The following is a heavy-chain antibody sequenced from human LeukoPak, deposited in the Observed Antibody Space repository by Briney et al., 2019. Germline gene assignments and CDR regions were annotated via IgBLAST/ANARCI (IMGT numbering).Heavy chain of an antibody. V-gene: IGHV3-30-3*01. J-gene: IGHJ4*02. D-gene: IGHD2-15*01. CDR3: ASAVRGYCSGGSCLDY. Sequence: GGSLRLSCAASGFAVSANYMHWVRQAPGKGLEWVALISYDGSNKYYADSVKGRFTISRDNAKNSLYLQMNSLRAEDTAVYYCASAVRGYCSGGSCLDYWGQGTLVTVSS. CDR2: ISYDGSNK. CDR1: GFAVSANY.